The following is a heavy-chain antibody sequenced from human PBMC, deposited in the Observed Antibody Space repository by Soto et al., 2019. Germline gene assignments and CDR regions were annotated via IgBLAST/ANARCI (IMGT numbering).Heavy chain of an antibody. D-gene: IGHD3-9*01. CDR3: ARRGYYDILTR. J-gene: IGHJ4*02. CDR1: GGSFSGYY. V-gene: IGHV4-34*01. CDR2: INHSGST. Sequence: SETLSLTCAVYGGSFSGYYWSWIRQPPGKGLEWIGEINHSGSTNYNPSLKSRVTISVDTSKNQFSLKLSSVTAADTAVYYCARRGYYDILTRWGQGTLVTVSS.